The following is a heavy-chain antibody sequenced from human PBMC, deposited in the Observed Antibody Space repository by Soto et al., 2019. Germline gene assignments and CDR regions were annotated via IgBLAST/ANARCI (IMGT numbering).Heavy chain of an antibody. V-gene: IGHV3-21*01. D-gene: IGHD1-1*01. J-gene: IGHJ6*02. Sequence: EVQLVESGGGLVKPGGSLRLSCVGSGFTFSSYGLHWVRQAPGKGLEWVSSISSRSSYIYYADSVKGRFTISRDNAKRLLFLQMNTLRAEDTAMYYCASGWQLKDYYAMDVWGQGTTVTVSS. CDR1: GFTFSSYG. CDR3: ASGWQLKDYYAMDV. CDR2: ISSRSSYI.